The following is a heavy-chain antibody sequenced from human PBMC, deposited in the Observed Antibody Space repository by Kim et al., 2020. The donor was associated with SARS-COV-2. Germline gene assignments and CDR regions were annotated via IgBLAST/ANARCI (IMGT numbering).Heavy chain of an antibody. Sequence: TTFAPKFQGRASITRDTSTNTLYLELRSLTSEDTAVYFCARDYSSGWSFDDWGQGTLVTVST. J-gene: IGHJ4*02. D-gene: IGHD6-19*01. CDR2: T. CDR3: ARDYSSGWSFDD. V-gene: IGHV1-46*01.